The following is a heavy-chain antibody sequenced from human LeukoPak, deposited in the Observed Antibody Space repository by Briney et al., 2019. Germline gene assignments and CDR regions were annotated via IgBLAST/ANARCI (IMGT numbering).Heavy chain of an antibody. CDR1: GFTFSIYA. CDR2: MSNSGENT. V-gene: IGHV3-30*04. D-gene: IGHD4-17*01. CDR3: AKGGASVTRYVDY. J-gene: IGHJ4*02. Sequence: GRSLRLSCAASGFTFSIYAMHWVRQAPGKGLEWVGIMSNSGENTFYGEAVKGRFTISRDNSQNTLYLQMNSQRPEDTAVYYCAKGGASVTRYVDYWGQGTLVTVSS.